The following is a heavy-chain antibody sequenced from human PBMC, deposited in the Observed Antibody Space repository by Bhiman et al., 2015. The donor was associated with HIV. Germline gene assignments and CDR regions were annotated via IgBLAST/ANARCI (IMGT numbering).Heavy chain of an antibody. V-gene: IGHV3-74*01. CDR2: IDSDGSST. D-gene: IGHD7-27*01. CDR1: GFTFSSYW. J-gene: IGHJ3*02. Sequence: EVQLVESGGGLVQPGGSLRLSCAASGFTFSSYWMHWVRQAPREGLVWVSRIDSDGSSTTYADSVKGRFTISRDNAKNTLYLQMNSLRAEDTAVYYCARPGALLAFDIWGQGTMVTVSS. CDR3: ARPGALLAFDI.